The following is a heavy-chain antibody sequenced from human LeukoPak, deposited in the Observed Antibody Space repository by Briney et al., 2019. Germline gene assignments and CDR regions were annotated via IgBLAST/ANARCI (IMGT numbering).Heavy chain of an antibody. CDR3: ARDQGNFWSGYYNDY. CDR1: GFTFSSYW. V-gene: IGHV3-7*01. CDR2: IKQDGSEK. Sequence: PGGSLRLSCAASGFTFSSYWMSWVRQAPGKGLEWVANIKQDGSEKYYVDSVKGRFTISRDNAKNSLYLQMNSLRAEDTAVYYCARDQGNFWSGYYNDYWGQGTLVTVSS. J-gene: IGHJ4*02. D-gene: IGHD3-3*01.